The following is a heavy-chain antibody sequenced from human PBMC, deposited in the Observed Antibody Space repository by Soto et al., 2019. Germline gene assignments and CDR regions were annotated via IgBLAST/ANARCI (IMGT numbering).Heavy chain of an antibody. Sequence: SETLSLTCTVSGGSISSGDYYWSWIRQPPGKGLEWIGYIYYSGSTYYNPSLKSRVTISVDTSKNQFSLKLSSVTAADTAVYYCAKGYWSDLSYCIDVWGQGTLVTVSS. CDR2: IYYSGST. CDR1: GGSISSGDYY. V-gene: IGHV4-30-4*01. J-gene: IGHJ5*01. D-gene: IGHD3-3*01. CDR3: AKGYWSDLSYCIDV.